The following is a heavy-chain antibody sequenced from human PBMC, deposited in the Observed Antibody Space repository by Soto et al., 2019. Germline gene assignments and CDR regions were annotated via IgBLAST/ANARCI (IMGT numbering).Heavy chain of an antibody. J-gene: IGHJ6*02. CDR3: ARKTVVTQFRGMDV. CDR1: GGTFSSYA. Sequence: GASVKVSCKASGGTFSSYAISWVRQAPGQGLEWMGGIIPIFGTANYAQKFQGRVTITADEPTSTAYMELSSLRSEDTAVYYCARKTVVTQFRGMDVWGQGTTVTVSS. V-gene: IGHV1-69*13. D-gene: IGHD2-15*01. CDR2: IIPIFGTA.